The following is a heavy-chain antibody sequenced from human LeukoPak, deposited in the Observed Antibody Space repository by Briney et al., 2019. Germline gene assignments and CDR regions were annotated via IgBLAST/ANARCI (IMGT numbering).Heavy chain of an antibody. CDR1: GYTFTSYG. D-gene: IGHD6-19*01. Sequence: VAPVKVSCKASGYTFTSYGISWVRQAPGQGLEWMGWISAYNGNTNYTQKLQGRVTMTTDTSTSTAYMELRSLRSDDTAVYYCARDSQWLVRGGYDTFDIWGQGTMVTVSS. CDR2: ISAYNGNT. J-gene: IGHJ3*02. CDR3: ARDSQWLVRGGYDTFDI. V-gene: IGHV1-18*01.